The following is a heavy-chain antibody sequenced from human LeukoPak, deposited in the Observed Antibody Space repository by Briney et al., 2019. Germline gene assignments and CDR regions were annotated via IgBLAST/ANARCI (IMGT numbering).Heavy chain of an antibody. J-gene: IGHJ4*02. CDR3: ARHVENSYGSYYFDY. Sequence: PSETLSLTCTVSGGSISSSSYYWGWIRQPPGKGLEWIGGIYYSGSTYYNPSLKSRVTISVDTSKNQFSLKLSSVTAADTAVYYCARHVENSYGSYYFDYWGQGTLVTVSS. D-gene: IGHD5-18*01. CDR1: GGSISSSSYY. V-gene: IGHV4-39*01. CDR2: IYYSGST.